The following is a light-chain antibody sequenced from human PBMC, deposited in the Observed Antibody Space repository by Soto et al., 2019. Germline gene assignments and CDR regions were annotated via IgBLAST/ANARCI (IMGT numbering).Light chain of an antibody. CDR3: QQYGSSPGYT. J-gene: IGKJ2*01. CDR1: QSVSSSY. Sequence: EIVLTQSPGTLSLSPGERATLSCRASQSVSSSYLAWYQQRPGQAPRLLTYGASGRATGIPDRFSGSGSGTDFTLTISRLEPEDFAVYYCQQYGSSPGYTFGQGTKLEIK. CDR2: GAS. V-gene: IGKV3-20*01.